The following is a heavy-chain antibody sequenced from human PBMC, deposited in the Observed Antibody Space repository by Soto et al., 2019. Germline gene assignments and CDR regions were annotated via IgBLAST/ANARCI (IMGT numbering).Heavy chain of an antibody. CDR2: IWYDGSNK. V-gene: IGHV3-33*01. D-gene: IGHD1-1*01. Sequence: QVQLVESGGGVVQPGRSLRLSCAASGFTFSSYGMHWVRQAPGKGLEWVAVIWYDGSNKYYADSVKGRFTISRDNSKNTLYLQMNSLRAEDTAVYYCARAIRNWIYWYFDLWGRGTLVTVSS. J-gene: IGHJ2*01. CDR1: GFTFSSYG. CDR3: ARAIRNWIYWYFDL.